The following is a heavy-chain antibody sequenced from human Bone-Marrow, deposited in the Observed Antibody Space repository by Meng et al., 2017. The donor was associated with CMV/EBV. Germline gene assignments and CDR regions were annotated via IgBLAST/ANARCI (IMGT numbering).Heavy chain of an antibody. V-gene: IGHV4-39*07. CDR3: ARDNLCGGDCLGDNWFDP. D-gene: IGHD2-21*01. CDR1: GGSISSSSYY. Sequence: GSLRLSCTVSGGSISSSSYYWGWIRQPPGKGLEWIGSIYYSGSTYYNPSLKSRVTISVDTSKNQFSLKLSSVTAADTAVYYCARDNLCGGDCLGDNWFDPWGQGTLVTGSS. CDR2: IYYSGST. J-gene: IGHJ5*02.